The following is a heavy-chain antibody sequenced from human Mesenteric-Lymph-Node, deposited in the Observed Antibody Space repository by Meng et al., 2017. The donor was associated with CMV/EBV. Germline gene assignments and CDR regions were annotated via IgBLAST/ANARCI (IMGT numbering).Heavy chain of an antibody. CDR1: GYTFTDYY. CDR2: INPNTGDT. D-gene: IGHD6-19*01. V-gene: IGHV1-2*02. J-gene: IGHJ4*02. CDR3: ATSSGWYFFDH. Sequence: ASVKVSCKASGYTFTDYYMHWVRQAPGQGLECMGWINPNTGDTNYAQKFQGRVAMTRDTSISTAYVELSRLTSDDTAVYYCATSSGWYFFDHWGQGTLVTVSS.